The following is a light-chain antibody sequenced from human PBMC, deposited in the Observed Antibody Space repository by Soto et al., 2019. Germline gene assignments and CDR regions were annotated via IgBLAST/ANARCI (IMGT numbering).Light chain of an antibody. J-gene: IGKJ4*01. CDR3: HQSYETTHT. V-gene: IGKV1-39*01. Sequence: DIQMTQSPSSLSASVGDRVTISCRASQTISTYLNWYQKKPGNPPKLLIVCASSLHSGVPSRFSGSGSGTDFSLTISDLQPEDFATYYCHQSYETTHTFGGGTKVEI. CDR2: CAS. CDR1: QTISTY.